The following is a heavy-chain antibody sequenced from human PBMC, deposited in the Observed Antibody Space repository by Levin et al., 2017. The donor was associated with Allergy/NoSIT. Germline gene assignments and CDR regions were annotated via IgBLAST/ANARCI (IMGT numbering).Heavy chain of an antibody. J-gene: IGHJ4*02. D-gene: IGHD6-13*01. CDR1: GYTFSNYY. CDR2: FYPSGGTA. Sequence: GASVKVSCKASGYTFSNYYIHWVRQAPGQGLEWMGIFYPSGGTASYAQKFQDRVIMTRDMSTSTVYMDLRSLRSEDTAVYYCAREWTIAAAGPFDYWGQGTLVTVSS. CDR3: AREWTIAAAGPFDY. V-gene: IGHV1-46*01.